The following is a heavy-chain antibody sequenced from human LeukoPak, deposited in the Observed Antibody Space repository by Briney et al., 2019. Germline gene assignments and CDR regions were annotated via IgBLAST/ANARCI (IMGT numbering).Heavy chain of an antibody. CDR2: MNPNSGGT. Sequence: GASVKVSCKPSGYTFTAYNIHWARQAPGQGLEWMGWMNPNSGGTNYAQNFQGRVTMTRDTSISTAYMELSSLRSDDTAVYFYLRGGGRSYCDYWGQGTPVTVSS. CDR1: GYTFTAYN. J-gene: IGHJ4*02. CDR3: LRGGGRSYCDY. D-gene: IGHD2-15*01. V-gene: IGHV1-2*02.